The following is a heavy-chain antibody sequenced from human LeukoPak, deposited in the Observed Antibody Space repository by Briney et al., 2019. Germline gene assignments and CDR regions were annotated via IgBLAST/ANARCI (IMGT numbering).Heavy chain of an antibody. CDR2: IRYDGSNK. Sequence: GGSLRLSCAASGFTFSSYGMHWVRQAPGKGLEWVAFIRYDGSNKYYADSVKGRFTISRDNAKNSLYLQMNSLRAEDTAVYYCARDPNLIAAAGTDDYWGQGTLVTVSS. V-gene: IGHV3-30*02. CDR1: GFTFSSYG. J-gene: IGHJ4*02. D-gene: IGHD6-13*01. CDR3: ARDPNLIAAAGTDDY.